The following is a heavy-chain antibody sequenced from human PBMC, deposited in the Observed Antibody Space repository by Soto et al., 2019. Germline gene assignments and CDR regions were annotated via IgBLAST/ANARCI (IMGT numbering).Heavy chain of an antibody. V-gene: IGHV3-21*06. CDR2: ISSSSRYM. CDR3: ARGYCSRTSCYTGDAFDI. Sequence: EVQLVESGGGLVKPGGSLRLSCAASGFTFSSYSMNWVRQAPGKGLEWVSSISSSSRYMYYADSVKGRLTISRDNAKNSLYLHMNSLRAEDTAVYYCARGYCSRTSCYTGDAFDIWGQGTVVTVSS. CDR1: GFTFSSYS. D-gene: IGHD2-2*02. J-gene: IGHJ3*02.